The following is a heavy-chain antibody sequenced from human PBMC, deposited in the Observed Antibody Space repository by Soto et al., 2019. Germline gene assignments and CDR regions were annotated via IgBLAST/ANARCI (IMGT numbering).Heavy chain of an antibody. D-gene: IGHD2-2*01. CDR1: GFTFSSYG. Sequence: SLRLSCAASGFTFSSYGMHWVRQAPGKGLEWVAVISYDGSNKYYADSVKGRFTISRDNSKNTLYLQMNSLRAEDTAVYYCAKDRRGYCSSTSCPYFDYWGQGTLVTVS. CDR3: AKDRRGYCSSTSCPYFDY. V-gene: IGHV3-30*18. J-gene: IGHJ4*02. CDR2: ISYDGSNK.